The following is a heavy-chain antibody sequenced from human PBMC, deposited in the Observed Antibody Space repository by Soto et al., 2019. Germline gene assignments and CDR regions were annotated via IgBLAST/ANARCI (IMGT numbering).Heavy chain of an antibody. J-gene: IGHJ6*02. V-gene: IGHV3-33*01. D-gene: IGHD4-17*01. CDR2: IWYDGSNK. CDR1: GFDFSYYG. CDR3: ARATTSTVHGMDV. Sequence: QVQLVASGGGVVQPARSLRLSCAASGFDFSYYGMYWVRQAPGKGLEWVAVIWYDGSNKDYADSVKGRFTISRDNSKNIVYLQMDSLRAEDTGVYYCARATTSTVHGMDVWGQGTTVSVS.